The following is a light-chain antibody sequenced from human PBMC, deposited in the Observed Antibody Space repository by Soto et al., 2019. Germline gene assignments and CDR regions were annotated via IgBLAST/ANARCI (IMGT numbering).Light chain of an antibody. Sequence: QSALTQPASVSGSPGQSITISCTGTRSDVGGYNYVSWYQQHPGKAPKLMIYEVSNRPSGVSNRFSGSKSGNTASLTISGLQAEDEADYYCSSYTSSSTYVFGTGTKLNVL. CDR1: RSDVGGYNY. CDR2: EVS. V-gene: IGLV2-14*01. CDR3: SSYTSSSTYV. J-gene: IGLJ1*01.